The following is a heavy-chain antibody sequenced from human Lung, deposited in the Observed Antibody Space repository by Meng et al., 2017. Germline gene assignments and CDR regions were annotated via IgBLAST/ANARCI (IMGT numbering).Heavy chain of an antibody. Sequence: QVTLMQSGAEVKKPGASVKVSCNPSGYTFTTYGISWVRQAPGQGLEWMGWISPYNGYTSSIQKFQGRITMTTDTSTSTAYMELMSLGSDDTAVYYCAILSHCTGGTCYPYDYWGQGTLVTVSS. CDR1: GYTFTTYG. J-gene: IGHJ4*02. CDR3: AILSHCTGGTCYPYDY. V-gene: IGHV1-18*01. D-gene: IGHD2-15*01. CDR2: ISPYNGYT.